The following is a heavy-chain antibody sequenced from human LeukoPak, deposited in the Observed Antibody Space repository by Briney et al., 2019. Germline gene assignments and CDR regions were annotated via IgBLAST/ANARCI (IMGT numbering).Heavy chain of an antibody. V-gene: IGHV3-66*01. CDR2: IYSGGNT. J-gene: IGHJ4*02. D-gene: IGHD4-17*01. CDR3: ARVSGDYTYYFDY. CDR1: GLTLSRNY. Sequence: GGSLRLSCAASGLTLSRNYMSWVRQAPGKGLEWVSVIYSGGNTYYADSVKGRFTISRDNSKNTLYLQMNSLRAEDTAVYYCARVSGDYTYYFDYWGQGTLVTVSS.